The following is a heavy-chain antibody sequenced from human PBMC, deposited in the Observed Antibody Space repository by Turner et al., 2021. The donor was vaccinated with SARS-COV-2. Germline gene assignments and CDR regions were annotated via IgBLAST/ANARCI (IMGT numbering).Heavy chain of an antibody. V-gene: IGHV4-39*01. CDR1: GGSISSSSSY. J-gene: IGHJ5*02. CDR2: IYYSGST. Sequence: HLQLRESGPGLVKPSETLSPTCPVSGGSISSSSSYWGWIRQPPGKGLEWIGSIYYSGSTYYNPSLKSRVTISVDTSKNQFSLKLSSVTAADTAVYYCAPSPITMVRGVITFGWFDPWGQGTLVTVSS. CDR3: APSPITMVRGVITFGWFDP. D-gene: IGHD3-10*01.